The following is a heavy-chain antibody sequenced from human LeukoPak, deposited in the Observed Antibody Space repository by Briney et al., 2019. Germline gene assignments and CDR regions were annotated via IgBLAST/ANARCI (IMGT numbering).Heavy chain of an antibody. CDR1: GYTFTSYD. Sequence: GASVKVSCKASGYTFTSYDINWVRQATGQGLEWMGWMNPNSGNTGYAQKFQGRVTMTRNTSINTAYMELSSLGSEDTAAYYCARVDYDILTGYSPNWFDPWGQGTLVTVSS. J-gene: IGHJ5*02. V-gene: IGHV1-8*01. CDR2: MNPNSGNT. D-gene: IGHD3-9*01. CDR3: ARVDYDILTGYSPNWFDP.